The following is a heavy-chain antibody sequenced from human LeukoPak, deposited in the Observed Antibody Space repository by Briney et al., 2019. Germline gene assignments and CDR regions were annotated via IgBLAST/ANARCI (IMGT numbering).Heavy chain of an antibody. V-gene: IGHV4-4*07. D-gene: IGHD3-22*01. CDR1: GGSIGWDY. CDR2: IYKSGST. Sequence: SETLSLTCTVSGGSIGWDYWSWIRQSAGKGLEWIGRIYKSGSTNYNPSFRSRVTMSVDTSKNQFSLNVTSVTAADTAVYYCAREEYFQDSHGYSYYFHSWGQESLVTVSS. J-gene: IGHJ4*02. CDR3: AREEYFQDSHGYSYYFHS.